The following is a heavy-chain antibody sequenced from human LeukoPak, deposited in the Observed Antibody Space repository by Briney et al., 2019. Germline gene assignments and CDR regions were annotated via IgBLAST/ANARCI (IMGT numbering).Heavy chain of an antibody. CDR1: GFTFSNAW. CDR3: TTLGSSGSCREEYYFDY. D-gene: IGHD1-26*01. J-gene: IGHJ4*02. CDR2: IKSKTDGGTT. Sequence: PGGSLRLSCAASGFTFSNAWMSWVRQAPGKGLEWVGRIKSKTDGGTTDYAAPVKGRFTISRDDSKNTLYLQMNSLKNEDTAVYYCTTLGSSGSCREEYYFDYWGQGTLVTVSS. V-gene: IGHV3-15*01.